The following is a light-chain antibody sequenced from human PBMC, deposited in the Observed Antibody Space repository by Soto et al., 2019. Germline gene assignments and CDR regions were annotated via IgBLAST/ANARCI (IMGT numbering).Light chain of an antibody. CDR3: QQSYSTPPVYT. CDR1: QSISSY. J-gene: IGKJ2*01. CDR2: AAS. Sequence: DIQMTQSPSSLSASVGDRVTITCRASQSISSYLNWYQQKPGKAPKLLIYAASSLQSGVPSRFSGSGSGTEFTLTISSLQPEDFATYYCQQSYSTPPVYTFGQGTNLEIK. V-gene: IGKV1-39*01.